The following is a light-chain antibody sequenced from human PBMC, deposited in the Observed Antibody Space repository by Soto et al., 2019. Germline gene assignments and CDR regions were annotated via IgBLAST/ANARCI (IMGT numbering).Light chain of an antibody. J-gene: IGLJ2*01. CDR1: MRDVGAYNL. V-gene: IGLV2-14*01. CDR3: SSYTSKSSLI. Sequence: QSALTQPASVSGSHGLSITISCAGTMRDVGAYNLVSWYQQHPGRAPQLIIYEVRNRPSGISFRFSGSKSGNTASLTISGLQAEDEADYYCSSYTSKSSLIFGGGTKLTVL. CDR2: EVR.